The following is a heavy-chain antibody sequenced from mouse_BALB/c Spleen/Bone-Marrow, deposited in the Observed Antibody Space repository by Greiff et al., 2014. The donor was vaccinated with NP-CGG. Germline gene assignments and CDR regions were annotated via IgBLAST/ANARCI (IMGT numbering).Heavy chain of an antibody. J-gene: IGHJ3*01. CDR1: GFNIKDTY. CDR3: ARNGNYGAWFAY. CDR2: IDPANGNT. D-gene: IGHD2-1*01. V-gene: IGHV14-3*02. Sequence: EVQLQESGAELVKPGASVKLSCTASGFNIKDTYMHWVKQRPEQGLEWIGRIDPANGNTKYDPKFQGKATITADTSSNTAYLQLNSLTSEDTAVYYCARNGNYGAWFAYWGQGTLVTVSA.